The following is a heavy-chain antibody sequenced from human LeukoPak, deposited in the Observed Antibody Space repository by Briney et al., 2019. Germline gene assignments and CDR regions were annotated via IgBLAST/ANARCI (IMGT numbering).Heavy chain of an antibody. CDR3: ARAGGWAGPFNY. CDR1: GFIFSDYY. CDR2: ISSSGSTI. Sequence: PGGSPRLSCTASGFIFSDYYMNWIRQAPGTGLEWVSYISSSGSTIYYADSVKGRFTISRDNAKNSLYLQMNSLRAEDTAVYYCARAGGWAGPFNYWGQGTLVTVSS. D-gene: IGHD3/OR15-3a*01. V-gene: IGHV3-11*01. J-gene: IGHJ4*02.